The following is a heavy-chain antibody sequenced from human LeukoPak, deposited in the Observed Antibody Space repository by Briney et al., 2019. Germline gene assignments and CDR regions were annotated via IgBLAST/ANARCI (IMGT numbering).Heavy chain of an antibody. V-gene: IGHV3-30*18. D-gene: IGHD1-26*01. CDR2: ISYDGSNK. CDR3: AKDAIFSGSYLFDY. Sequence: GGSLRLSCAASGFTFSSYGMHWVRQAPGKGLEWVAVISYDGSNKYYADSVKGRFTISRDNSKNTLYLQMNSLRAEDTAVYYCAKDAIFSGSYLFDYWGQGTLVTVSS. CDR1: GFTFSSYG. J-gene: IGHJ4*02.